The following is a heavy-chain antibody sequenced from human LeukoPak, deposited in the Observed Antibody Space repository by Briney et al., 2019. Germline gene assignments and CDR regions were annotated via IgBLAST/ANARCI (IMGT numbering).Heavy chain of an antibody. CDR3: AIQLWLLSSFDY. J-gene: IGHJ4*02. Sequence: PGGSLRLSCAASGFTFSKYGMHWVRQAPGKGLEWVTFIRYDGSNKYYADSLKGRFTISRDNSKNTLYLQMNSLRAEDTAVYYCAIQLWLLSSFDYWGQGTLVTVSS. CDR1: GFTFSKYG. D-gene: IGHD5-18*01. CDR2: IRYDGSNK. V-gene: IGHV3-30*02.